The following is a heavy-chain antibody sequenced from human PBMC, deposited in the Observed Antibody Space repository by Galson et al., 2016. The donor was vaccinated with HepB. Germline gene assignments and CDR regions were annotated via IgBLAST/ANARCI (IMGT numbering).Heavy chain of an antibody. CDR2: LSGSGDVT. CDR3: AKSGVWGTHRSPDY. J-gene: IGHJ4*02. CDR1: GFPFSPYA. V-gene: IGHV3-23*01. D-gene: IGHD3-16*02. Sequence: SLRLSCEASGFPFSPYAMSWVRQPPGKGLEWVASLSGSGDVTHHADSVKGRFTISRDNSKNTLYLQMNSLRAEDTALYYCAKSGVWGTHRSPDYWGQGTLVTVSS.